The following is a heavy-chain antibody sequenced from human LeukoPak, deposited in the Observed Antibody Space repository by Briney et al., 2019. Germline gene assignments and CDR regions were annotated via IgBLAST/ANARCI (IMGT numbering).Heavy chain of an antibody. CDR1: GFTFSSYA. CDR2: ISGSGGST. V-gene: IGHV3-23*01. J-gene: IGHJ4*02. CDR3: ARAHNWKYGSFDF. Sequence: GGSLRLSCAASGFTFSSYAMSWVRQAPGKGLEWVSAISGSGGSTYYADSVKGRFTISRDNAKNSLYLQMNSLRAEDTAVYYCARAHNWKYGSFDFWGQGTLVTVSS. D-gene: IGHD1-7*01.